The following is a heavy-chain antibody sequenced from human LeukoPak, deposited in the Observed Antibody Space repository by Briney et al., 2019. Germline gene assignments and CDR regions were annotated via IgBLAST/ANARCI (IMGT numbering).Heavy chain of an antibody. CDR2: INHSGST. J-gene: IGHJ4*02. Sequence: PSETLSLTCTVSGVSISTSNSYWGWIRQPPGKGLEWIGEINHSGSTNYNPSLKSRVTISVDTSKNQFSLKLSSVTAADTAVYYCARSAYGSGSYYNWGQGTLVTVSS. D-gene: IGHD3-10*01. CDR1: GVSISTSNSY. V-gene: IGHV4-39*07. CDR3: ARSAYGSGSYYN.